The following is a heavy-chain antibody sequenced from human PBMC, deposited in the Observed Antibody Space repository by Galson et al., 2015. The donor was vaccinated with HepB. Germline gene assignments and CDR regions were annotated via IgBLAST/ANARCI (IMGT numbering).Heavy chain of an antibody. J-gene: IGHJ4*02. CDR2: ISAYNGNT. CDR1: GYTFTSYG. D-gene: IGHD2-2*01. V-gene: IGHV1-18*04. CDR3: ASFGSSTSSFDY. Sequence: SVKVSCKASGYTFTSYGISWVRQAPGQGLEWMGWISAYNGNTNYAQKLQGRVTVTTDTSTSTAYMELRSLRSDDTAVYYCASFGSSTSSFDYWGQGTLVTVSS.